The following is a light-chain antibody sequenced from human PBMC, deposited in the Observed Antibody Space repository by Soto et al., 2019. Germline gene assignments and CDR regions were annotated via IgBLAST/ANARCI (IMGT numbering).Light chain of an antibody. Sequence: DIQMTQSPSTLSASVGDRVTIACRASQSISSWLAWYQQKPGKAPKLLISKAFNLEGGVPSRFSGSGSGTEFALTISSLQPGDFATYYCQQYYSYWTFGQGTKVEIK. V-gene: IGKV1-5*03. J-gene: IGKJ1*01. CDR2: KAF. CDR1: QSISSW. CDR3: QQYYSYWT.